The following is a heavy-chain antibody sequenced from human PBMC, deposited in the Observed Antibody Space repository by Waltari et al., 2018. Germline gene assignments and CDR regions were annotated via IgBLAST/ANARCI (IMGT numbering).Heavy chain of an antibody. Sequence: EVQLVESGGGLVQPGGSLRLSCAASGFTFRSYEMNWVRPAPGKGLEWVSYISSSGSTIYYADSVKGRFTISRDNAKNSLYLQMNSLRAEDTAVYYCARGWSRTIFTYWGQGTLVTVSS. V-gene: IGHV3-48*03. CDR3: ARGWSRTIFTY. CDR1: GFTFRSYE. D-gene: IGHD3-3*01. J-gene: IGHJ4*02. CDR2: ISSSGSTI.